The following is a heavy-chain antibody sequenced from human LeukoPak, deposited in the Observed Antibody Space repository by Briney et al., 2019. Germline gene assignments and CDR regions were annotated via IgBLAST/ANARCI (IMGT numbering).Heavy chain of an antibody. CDR1: GGSFSGYY. CDR2: INHSGST. CDR3: ARGLTFDI. Sequence: SETLSLTCAVYGGSFSGYYWSWIRQPPGKGLEWIGEINHSGSTNYNPSLKSRVTISVDTSKNQFSLKLSSVTAADTAVYYCARGLTFDIWGQGTMVTASS. J-gene: IGHJ3*02. V-gene: IGHV4-34*01.